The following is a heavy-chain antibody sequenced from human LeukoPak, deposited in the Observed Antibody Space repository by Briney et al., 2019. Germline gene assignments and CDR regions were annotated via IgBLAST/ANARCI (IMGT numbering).Heavy chain of an antibody. J-gene: IGHJ3*02. V-gene: IGHV4-30-2*01. CDR3: ARAKYYGSGSYMLNDAFDI. D-gene: IGHD3-10*01. Sequence: SQTLSLTCAVSGGSISSGGYSWSWIRQPPGKGLEWIGYIYHSGSTYYSPSLKSRVTISVDRSKNQFSLKLSSVTAADTAVYYCARAKYYGSGSYMLNDAFDIWGQGTMVTVSS. CDR1: GGSISSGGYS. CDR2: IYHSGST.